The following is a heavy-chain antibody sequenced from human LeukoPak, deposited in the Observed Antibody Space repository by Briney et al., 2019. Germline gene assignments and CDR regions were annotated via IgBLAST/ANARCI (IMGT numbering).Heavy chain of an antibody. CDR3: AKDHKIYGSGSYYHYGMDV. V-gene: IGHV3-30*18. CDR1: GFTFSSYG. Sequence: GGSLRLSCAASGFTFSSYGIHWVRQAPGKGLEWVAVISYDGSNKYYADSVKGRFTISRDNSKNTLYLQMNSLRAEDTAVHYCAKDHKIYGSGSYYHYGMDVWGQGTTVTVSS. CDR2: ISYDGSNK. D-gene: IGHD3-10*01. J-gene: IGHJ6*02.